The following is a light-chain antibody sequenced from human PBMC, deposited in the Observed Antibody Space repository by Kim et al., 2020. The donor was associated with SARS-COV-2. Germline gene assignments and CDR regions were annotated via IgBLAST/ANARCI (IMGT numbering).Light chain of an antibody. Sequence: SYELTQPPSVSVAPGKTAGITCGADNIASKSVHWYQQKPGQAPVLVMYYDSDRPAGIPERFSGSNSGNTATLTINRVEGGDEAVYFCQVWDTSSGHLCGGGTQLTVL. V-gene: IGLV3-21*04. CDR2: YDS. CDR1: NIASKS. J-gene: IGLJ2*01. CDR3: QVWDTSSGHL.